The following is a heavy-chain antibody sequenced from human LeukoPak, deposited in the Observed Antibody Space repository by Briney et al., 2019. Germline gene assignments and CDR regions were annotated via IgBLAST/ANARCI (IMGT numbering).Heavy chain of an antibody. Sequence: KTGGSLRLSCAASGFTFNYAWMSWVRQAPGKGLEWVGRIKSKTAGETTDYAAPVKGRFTISRDDSKNTLYLQMNSLKTEDTALYYCTTAPSGYAYMNGWHLDYWGQGALVTVSS. CDR3: TTAPSGYAYMNGWHLDY. V-gene: IGHV3-15*01. J-gene: IGHJ4*02. D-gene: IGHD5-18*01. CDR1: GFTFNYAW. CDR2: IKSKTAGETT.